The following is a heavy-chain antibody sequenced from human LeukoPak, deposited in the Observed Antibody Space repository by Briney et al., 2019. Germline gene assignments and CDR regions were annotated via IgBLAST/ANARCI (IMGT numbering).Heavy chain of an antibody. J-gene: IGHJ3*02. V-gene: IGHV4-59*01. Sequence: SETLSLTCTVSGDSIRSSYWNWIRQPPGKGLEWIGYIYYSGSTKYNPSLKIRVTISVDTSKSQFSLKLSSVTAADTAVYYCARASSLYYYDTTGSPWAFDIWGQGTMVTVSS. CDR3: ARASSLYYYDTTGSPWAFDI. CDR1: GDSIRSSY. D-gene: IGHD3-22*01. CDR2: IYYSGST.